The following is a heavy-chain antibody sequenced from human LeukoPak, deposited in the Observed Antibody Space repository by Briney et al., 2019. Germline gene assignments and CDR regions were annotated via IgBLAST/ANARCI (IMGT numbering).Heavy chain of an antibody. Sequence: ASVKVSSKASGYTFTSYYMHWVRQAPGQGLEWMGIINPSGGSTSYAQKFQGRVTMTRDTSTSTVYMELSSLRSEDTAVYYCARDLRYCSSTSCPGFDYWGQGTLVTVSS. J-gene: IGHJ4*02. CDR3: ARDLRYCSSTSCPGFDY. CDR1: GYTFTSYY. CDR2: INPSGGST. D-gene: IGHD2-2*01. V-gene: IGHV1-46*01.